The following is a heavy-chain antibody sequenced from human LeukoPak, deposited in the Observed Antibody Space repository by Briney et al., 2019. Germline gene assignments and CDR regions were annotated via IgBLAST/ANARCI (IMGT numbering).Heavy chain of an antibody. CDR2: ISSSSSYI. J-gene: IGHJ6*04. V-gene: IGHV3-21*01. CDR3: ARERIAVAGTSSYYYGMDV. Sequence: RGSLRLSCAASGFTFSSYSMNWVRQAPGKGLEWVSSISSSSSYIYYADSVKGRFTISRDNAKNSLYLQMNSLRAEDTAVYYCARERIAVAGTSSYYYGMDVWGKGTTVTVSS. CDR1: GFTFSSYS. D-gene: IGHD6-19*01.